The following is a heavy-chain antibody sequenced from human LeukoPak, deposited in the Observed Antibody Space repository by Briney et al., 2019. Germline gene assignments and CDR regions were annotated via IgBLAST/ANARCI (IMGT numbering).Heavy chain of an antibody. D-gene: IGHD5-24*01. Sequence: GGSLRLSCAASGFIFTNFAMHWVRQAPGKGLEWVAVISNDERNKYYAETVKGRFTISRDNSNSMVYLQMTSLRLEDTAVYYCARPSPPGDGYNPSDQWGQGSLVIVSS. CDR2: ISNDERNK. CDR1: GFIFTNFA. V-gene: IGHV3-30*04. J-gene: IGHJ4*02. CDR3: ARPSPPGDGYNPSDQ.